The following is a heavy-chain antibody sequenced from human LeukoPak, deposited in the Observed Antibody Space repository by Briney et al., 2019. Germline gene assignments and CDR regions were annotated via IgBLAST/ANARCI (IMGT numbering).Heavy chain of an antibody. Sequence: PGGAPRISCAASGFTLKSYGMHLGRQAPGQGGVGGAFIRYDGSNKYYADSVKGRFTISRDNSKNTLYLQMNSLRAEDTAVYYCAKDPTRVPGAFDIWGQGTMVTVSS. D-gene: IGHD3-10*01. V-gene: IGHV3-30*02. J-gene: IGHJ3*02. CDR3: AKDPTRVPGAFDI. CDR2: IRYDGSNK. CDR1: GFTLKSYG.